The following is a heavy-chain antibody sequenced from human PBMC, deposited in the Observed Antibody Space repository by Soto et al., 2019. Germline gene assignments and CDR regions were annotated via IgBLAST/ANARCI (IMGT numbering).Heavy chain of an antibody. CDR1: GYTFTSPD. CDR3: ARGASP. J-gene: IGHJ5*02. Sequence: QVQLVQSGAEVKKPGASVRVSCKASGYTFTSPDINGVRQATGQGLEWLGWMNPNGGNTGYAQKFQGRITLTRSTSINTAYLELSSLSSDDSAVYYCARGASPWGQGTLVTVSS. CDR2: MNPNGGNT. V-gene: IGHV1-8*01.